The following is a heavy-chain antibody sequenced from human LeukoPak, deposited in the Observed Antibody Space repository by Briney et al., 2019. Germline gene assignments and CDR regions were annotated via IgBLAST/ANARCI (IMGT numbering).Heavy chain of an antibody. CDR2: IYYSGST. J-gene: IGHJ4*02. D-gene: IGHD2-15*01. CDR1: GGSISSYY. CDR3: ARQYCSGGSCYPDY. Sequence: SETLSLTCTVSGGSISSYYWSWIRQPPGKGLEWIGYIYYSGSTNYNPSLKRRVTISVDTSKNQFSLKLSSVTAAHTAVYYCARQYCSGGSCYPDYWGQGTLVTVSS. V-gene: IGHV4-59*08.